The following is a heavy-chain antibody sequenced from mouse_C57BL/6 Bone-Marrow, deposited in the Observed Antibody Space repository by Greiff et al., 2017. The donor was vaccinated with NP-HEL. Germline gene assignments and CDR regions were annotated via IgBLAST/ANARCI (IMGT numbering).Heavy chain of an antibody. Sequence: QVQLQQSGAELVKPGASVKISCKASGYEFSNYWMNWVKQRPGKGLEWIGQIYPGDGATNYPGTFKDKATLTADKSSSTAYMQLSRLTSEDSAVYFCARGAYWGQGTLVTVSA. CDR3: ARGAY. V-gene: IGHV1-80*01. CDR1: GYEFSNYW. CDR2: IYPGDGAT. J-gene: IGHJ3*01.